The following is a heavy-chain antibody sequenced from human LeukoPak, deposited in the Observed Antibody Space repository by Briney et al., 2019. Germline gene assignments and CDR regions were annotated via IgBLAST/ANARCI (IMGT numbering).Heavy chain of an antibody. V-gene: IGHV3-11*03. CDR2: ISSSTSYT. CDR1: GFTFSDYY. D-gene: IGHD5-12*01. CDR3: ARTVVYSGYEDY. J-gene: IGHJ4*02. Sequence: GGSLRLSCAASGFTFSDYYMSWIRQAPGKGLEWVSYISSSTSYTNYADSVKGRFTISRDNARNSLYLQMNSLRAEDTAVYYCARTVVYSGYEDYWGQGTLVTVSS.